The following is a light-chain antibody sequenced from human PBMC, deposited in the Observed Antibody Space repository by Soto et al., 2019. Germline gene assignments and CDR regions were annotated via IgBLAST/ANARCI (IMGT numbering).Light chain of an antibody. CDR2: GAS. J-gene: IGKJ1*01. CDR1: QSVSNN. V-gene: IGKV3-15*01. Sequence: EIVLTQSSVTLSVSPVERATLSFRSSQSVSNNLAWYQQKPGQAPRLLIHGASTRATGIPARFSGSGSGTEFTLTISSLQSEDFAIYYCQRQSNWPRTFGQGTKVDIK. CDR3: QRQSNWPRT.